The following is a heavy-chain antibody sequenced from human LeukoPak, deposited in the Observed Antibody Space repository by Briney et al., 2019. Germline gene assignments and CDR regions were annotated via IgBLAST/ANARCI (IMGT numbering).Heavy chain of an antibody. D-gene: IGHD5-18*01. CDR2: ISWNSGSI. J-gene: IGHJ3*02. Sequence: PGGSLRLSCAASGFTFDDYAMHWVRQAPGKGPEWVSGISWNSGSIGYADSVKGRFTISRDNAKNSLYLQMNSLRAEDTALYYCAKDIAADTAQGDDAFDIWGQGTMVTVSS. CDR1: GFTFDDYA. CDR3: AKDIAADTAQGDDAFDI. V-gene: IGHV3-9*01.